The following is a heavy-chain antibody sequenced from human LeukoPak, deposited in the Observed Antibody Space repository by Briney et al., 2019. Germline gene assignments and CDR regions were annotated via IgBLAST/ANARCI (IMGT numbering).Heavy chain of an antibody. Sequence: SQTLSLTCAVFGGSISSGGYSWSWIRQPPGKGLEWIGYIYHSGSTYYNPSLKSRVTISVDRSKNQFSLKLSSVTAADTAVYYCARGSRRPYYFDYWGQGTLVTVSS. CDR1: GGSISSGGYS. V-gene: IGHV4-30-2*01. J-gene: IGHJ4*02. CDR3: ARGSRRPYYFDY. CDR2: IYHSGST.